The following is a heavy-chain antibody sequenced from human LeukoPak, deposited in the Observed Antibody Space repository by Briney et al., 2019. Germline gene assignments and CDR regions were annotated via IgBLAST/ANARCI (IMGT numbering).Heavy chain of an antibody. V-gene: IGHV1-2*02. CDR2: INPNSGGT. D-gene: IGHD3-3*01. CDR3: ARTLYYDFWMFDY. CDR1: GYTFTGYY. J-gene: IGHJ4*02. Sequence: GASVKVSCKASGYTFTGYYMHWVRQAPGQGLEWMGWINPNSGGTNYAQKFQGRVTMTRDTSISTAYMELSRLRSDDTAVYYCARTLYYDFWMFDYWGQGTLVTVPS.